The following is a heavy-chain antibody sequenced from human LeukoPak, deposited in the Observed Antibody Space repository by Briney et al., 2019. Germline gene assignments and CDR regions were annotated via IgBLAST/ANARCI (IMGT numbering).Heavy chain of an antibody. Sequence: GGSLRLSCAASGFTFSSYSMNWVRQAPGKGLEWVSSISSSSSYIYYADSVKGRFTISRDNAKNSLYLQMNSLRAEDTAVYYCARDPGRVVAALADYWGQGTLVTVSS. D-gene: IGHD2-15*01. CDR2: ISSSSSYI. J-gene: IGHJ4*02. CDR1: GFTFSSYS. V-gene: IGHV3-21*01. CDR3: ARDPGRVVAALADY.